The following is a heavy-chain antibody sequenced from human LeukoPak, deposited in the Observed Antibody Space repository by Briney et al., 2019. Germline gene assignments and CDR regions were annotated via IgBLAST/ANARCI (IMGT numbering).Heavy chain of an antibody. V-gene: IGHV3-23*01. CDR3: AKTYGSGSYSYYYYGMDV. J-gene: IGHJ6*02. D-gene: IGHD3-10*01. CDR1: GFTFSNYA. CDR2: ISGSGGST. Sequence: GGSLRLSCAASGFTFSNYAMSWVRQAPGKGLEWVSVISGSGGSTYYADSVKGRFTISRDNSKNTLYLQMNSLRAEDTAVYYCAKTYGSGSYSYYYYGMDVWGQGTTVTVSS.